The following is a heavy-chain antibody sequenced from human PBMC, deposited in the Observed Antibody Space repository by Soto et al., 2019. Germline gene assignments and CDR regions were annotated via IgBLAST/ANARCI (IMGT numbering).Heavy chain of an antibody. CDR3: ARVITVTPVGYYGMDV. CDR2: ITPIFGTT. J-gene: IGHJ6*02. Sequence: SVKVSCKASGGTFSNYAISWVRQAPGQGLEWMGGITPIFGTTTYAQRLQGRVTITADESATTAHMELSSLRSEDTAVYYCARVITVTPVGYYGMDVWGQGTTVTV. D-gene: IGHD4-17*01. CDR1: GGTFSNYA. V-gene: IGHV1-69*13.